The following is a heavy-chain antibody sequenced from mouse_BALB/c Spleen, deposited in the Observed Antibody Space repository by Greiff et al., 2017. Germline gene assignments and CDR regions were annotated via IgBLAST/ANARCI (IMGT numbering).Heavy chain of an antibody. Sequence: QVQLQQSGPELVKPGASVKISCKASGYAFSSSWMNWVKQRPGQGLEWIGRIYPGDGDTNYNGKFKGKATLTADKSSSTAYMQLSSLTSVDSAVYFCARGGTYFDYWGQGTTLTVSS. CDR2: IYPGDGDT. J-gene: IGHJ2*01. V-gene: IGHV1-82*01. D-gene: IGHD3-3*01. CDR1: GYAFSSSW. CDR3: ARGGTYFDY.